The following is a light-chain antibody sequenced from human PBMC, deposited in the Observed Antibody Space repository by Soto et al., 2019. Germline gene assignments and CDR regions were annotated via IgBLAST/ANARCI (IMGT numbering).Light chain of an antibody. Sequence: VLTLSPGTLSLYQGERATLSCRASQSVTTNMARYQQKPGQAPRLLIHGASTRATGIPPRFSGSGSTTDFTLTISSLEHEDFAVYYCNQRGNGPPWTFGQGTKLDIK. J-gene: IGKJ1*01. V-gene: IGKV3-11*01. CDR2: GAS. CDR3: NQRGNGPPWT. CDR1: QSVTTN.